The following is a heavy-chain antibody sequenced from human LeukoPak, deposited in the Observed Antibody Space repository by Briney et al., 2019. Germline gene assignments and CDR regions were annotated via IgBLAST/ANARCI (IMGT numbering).Heavy chain of an antibody. D-gene: IGHD1-1*01. Sequence: PGGSLRLSCAASGFTFSSYAMSWVRQAPGKGLEWVSAISGSGGSTYYADSVKGRFTISRDNSKNTLYLQMNSLRAEDTAVYYCAKDGGRYWNDEAPFDYWGQGTLVTVSS. CDR2: ISGSGGST. V-gene: IGHV3-23*01. CDR3: AKDGGRYWNDEAPFDY. J-gene: IGHJ4*02. CDR1: GFTFSSYA.